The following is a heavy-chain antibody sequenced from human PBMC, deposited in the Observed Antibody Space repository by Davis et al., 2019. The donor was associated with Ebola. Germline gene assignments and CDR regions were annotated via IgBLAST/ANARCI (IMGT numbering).Heavy chain of an antibody. CDR2: IKTDGSTT. CDR1: GFTFSNYY. Sequence: GESLKTPCAASGFTFSNYYLHWVRQAPGKGPEWVARIKTDGSTTRYADSVKGRFSISRDNTKNTLYLQMNSLRGEDTAIYYCARDTSHQLPHWLYYFYGMDVWGQGTTVTVSS. D-gene: IGHD2-2*01. CDR3: ARDTSHQLPHWLYYFYGMDV. V-gene: IGHV3-74*01. J-gene: IGHJ6*02.